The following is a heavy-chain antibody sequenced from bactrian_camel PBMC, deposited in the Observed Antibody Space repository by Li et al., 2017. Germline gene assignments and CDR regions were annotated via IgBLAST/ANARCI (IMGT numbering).Heavy chain of an antibody. D-gene: IGHD6*01. CDR2: IVTGGGNT. J-gene: IGHJ4*01. V-gene: IGHV3S40*01. CDR1: GDTANMHS. CDR3: AADLVTDEPSLVEREYYY. Sequence: VQLVESGGGSVQAGGSLRLSCATSGDTANMHSMGWVRQAPGKEREGVAAIVTGGGNTYYAGSVDGRFTISQDNAKNTVYLQMNSLKPEDTATYYCAADLVTDEPSLVEREYYYWGQGTQVTV.